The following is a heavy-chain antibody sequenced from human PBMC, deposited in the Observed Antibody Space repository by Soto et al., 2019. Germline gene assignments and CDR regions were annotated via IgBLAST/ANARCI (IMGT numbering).Heavy chain of an antibody. CDR3: ARVWGGAFDI. V-gene: IGHV4-59*01. CDR2: IYYSGST. J-gene: IGHJ3*02. CDR1: SPAILSSY. D-gene: IGHD3-10*01. Sequence: SATLSLTCALLSPAILSSYWSWIRQPPGKGLEWIGYIYYSGSTNYNPSLKSRVTISVDTSKNQFSLKLSSVTAADTAVYYCARVWGGAFDIWGQGTMVS.